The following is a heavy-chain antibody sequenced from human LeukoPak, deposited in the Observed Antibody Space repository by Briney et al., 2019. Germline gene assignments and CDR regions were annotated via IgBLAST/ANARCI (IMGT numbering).Heavy chain of an antibody. CDR3: ARGQQSSMGYYYYYYGMDV. CDR2: ISSSSSYI. J-gene: IGHJ6*02. Sequence: GGSLRLSCAASGFTFSSYAMSWVRQAPGKGLEWVSSISSSSSYIYYADSVKGRFTISRDNAKNSLYLQMNSLRAEDTAVYYCARGQQSSMGYYYYYYGMDVWGQGTTVTVSS. V-gene: IGHV3-21*01. CDR1: GFTFSSYA. D-gene: IGHD2-2*01.